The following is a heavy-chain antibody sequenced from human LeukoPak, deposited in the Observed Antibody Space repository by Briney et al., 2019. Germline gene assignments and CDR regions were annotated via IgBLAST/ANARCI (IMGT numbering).Heavy chain of an antibody. CDR2: ISVYNGNT. CDR1: GYTFTSYG. Sequence: ASVKVSCKASGYTFTSYGVSWVRQAPGRGLEWMGWISVYNGNTNYAQKFQDRVTMTTDTSTSTAYMELRSLRSDDTAVYYCARSYYYDSWGQGTLVTVSS. J-gene: IGHJ4*02. V-gene: IGHV1-18*01. CDR3: ARSYYYDS.